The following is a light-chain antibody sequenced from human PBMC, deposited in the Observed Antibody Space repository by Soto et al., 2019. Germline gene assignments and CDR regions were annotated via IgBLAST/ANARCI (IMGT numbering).Light chain of an antibody. CDR2: EAS. CDR1: QSTSTW. Sequence: DIQMTQSPSSLSASVGDRVTITSRASQSTSTWLAWYQQRPGKTPKLLISEASKLESGVPSRFSGSGSGTEFTLTISSLQPDDFATYYCQQYITYPYAFGQGTKVEIK. CDR3: QQYITYPYA. J-gene: IGKJ1*01. V-gene: IGKV1-5*03.